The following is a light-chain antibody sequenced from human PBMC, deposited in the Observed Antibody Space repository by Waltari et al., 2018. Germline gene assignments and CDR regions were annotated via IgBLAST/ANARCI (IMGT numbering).Light chain of an antibody. CDR3: CSFTSRSTWV. J-gene: IGLJ3*02. CDR1: SSDVGGSTY. V-gene: IGLV2-14*01. Sequence: QSVLTQPASVSGSPGQSITISCTGTSSDVGGSTYFSWYQQHPGKVPKLLIFDVSNRPSGVSNRFSGSKSGNTASLTISGLQAEDESDYYCCSFTSRSTWVFGGGTKLTVL. CDR2: DVS.